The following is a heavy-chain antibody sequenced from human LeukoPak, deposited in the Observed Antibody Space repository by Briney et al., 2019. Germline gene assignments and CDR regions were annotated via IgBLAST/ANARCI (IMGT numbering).Heavy chain of an antibody. CDR2: IYTSGST. Sequence: SETLSLTCTVSGGSISSYYWSWIRQPAGKGLEWIGRIYTSGSTNYNPSLKSRVTMSVDTSKNQFSLKLSSVTAADTAVYYCASRQRNWNYASWYFDLWGRGTLVTVSS. D-gene: IGHD1-7*01. CDR1: GGSISSYY. V-gene: IGHV4-4*07. J-gene: IGHJ2*01. CDR3: ASRQRNWNYASWYFDL.